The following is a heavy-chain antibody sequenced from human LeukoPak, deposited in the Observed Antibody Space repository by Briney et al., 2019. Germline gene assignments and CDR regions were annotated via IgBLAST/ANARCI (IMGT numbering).Heavy chain of an antibody. J-gene: IGHJ4*02. CDR3: ARRVYGTSQYY. CDR1: GGSISTYY. V-gene: IGHV4-39*01. D-gene: IGHD5/OR15-5a*01. CDR2: IYYSGIT. Sequence: SETLSLTCTVSGGSISTYYWSWIRQPPGKGLEWIGTIYYSGITHYSPSLKSRVTISVDTSKNQFSLKLSSVTATDTALYYCARRVYGTSQYYWGQGTLVTVSS.